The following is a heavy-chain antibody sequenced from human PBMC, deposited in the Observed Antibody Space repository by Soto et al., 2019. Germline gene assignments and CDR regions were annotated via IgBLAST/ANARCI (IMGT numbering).Heavy chain of an antibody. V-gene: IGHV4-34*01. Sequence: SETLSLTCGVYGGCFSGYYWSGISQPPGKGPEWIGVLNHRGSTNYNPSLMSRVTISVDTSMNQFSLKLSSVTAADTAVYYCARVSGIYYYGMDVWGQGTTVS. D-gene: IGHD3-10*01. CDR1: GGCFSGYY. CDR2: LNHRGST. CDR3: ARVSGIYYYGMDV. J-gene: IGHJ6*02.